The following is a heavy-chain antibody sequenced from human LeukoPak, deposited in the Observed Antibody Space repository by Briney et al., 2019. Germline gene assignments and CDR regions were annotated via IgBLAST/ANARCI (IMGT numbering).Heavy chain of an antibody. D-gene: IGHD2-21*02. CDR3: ARGSYFCGGDCYTAEFFQH. Sequence: GGSLRLSCAASGFTFISYSMNWVRQAPGKGLEWVSSVSGSSNYMYYADSVKGRSTISRDNAKNSLYLQMDSLRAEDTAVYYCARGSYFCGGDCYTAEFFQHWGQGPLVTVSS. CDR2: VSGSSNYM. J-gene: IGHJ1*01. V-gene: IGHV3-21*01. CDR1: GFTFISYS.